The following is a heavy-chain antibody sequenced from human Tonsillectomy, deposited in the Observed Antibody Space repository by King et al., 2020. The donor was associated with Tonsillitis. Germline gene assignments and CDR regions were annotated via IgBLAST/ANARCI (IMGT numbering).Heavy chain of an antibody. D-gene: IGHD3-3*01. CDR3: AKGPVVDFWSGYYLYYFDY. J-gene: IGHJ4*02. V-gene: IGHV3-23*01. CDR1: GFTFSSYA. CDR2: ISGSGGST. Sequence: VQLMESGGGLVQPGGSLRLSCAASGFTFSSYAMSWVRQAPGKGLEWVSAISGSGGSTYYADSVKGRFTISRENSKNTLYLQMNSLRAEDTAVYYCAKGPVVDFWSGYYLYYFDYWGQGTLVTVSS.